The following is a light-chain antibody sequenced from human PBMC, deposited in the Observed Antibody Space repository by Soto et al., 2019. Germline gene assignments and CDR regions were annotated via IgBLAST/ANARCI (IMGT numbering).Light chain of an antibody. Sequence: EIVLTQSPGTLSLSPGERATLSCRASQSVSSNYLAWYQQMPGQAPRLLISGASSRASGIPDRFSGSGSGTDFTLTISRLEPEDFAVFYCQHYDSLPITFGQGTRLEVK. CDR3: QHYDSLPIT. CDR1: QSVSSNY. J-gene: IGKJ5*01. CDR2: GAS. V-gene: IGKV3-20*01.